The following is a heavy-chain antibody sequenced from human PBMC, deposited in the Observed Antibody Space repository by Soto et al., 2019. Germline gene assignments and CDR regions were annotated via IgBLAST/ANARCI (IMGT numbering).Heavy chain of an antibody. CDR1: GGSISSGDYY. CDR2: IYYSGST. V-gene: IGHV4-30-4*01. Sequence: QVQLQESGPGLVKPSQTLSLTCTVSGGSISSGDYYWSWIRQPPGKGLEWIGYIYYSGSTYYNPSLRSRVTISVDTSKNQFSLKLSSVTAADTAVYYCARDAPSYGDSQNAIDYWGQGTLVTVSS. J-gene: IGHJ4*02. CDR3: ARDAPSYGDSQNAIDY. D-gene: IGHD4-17*01.